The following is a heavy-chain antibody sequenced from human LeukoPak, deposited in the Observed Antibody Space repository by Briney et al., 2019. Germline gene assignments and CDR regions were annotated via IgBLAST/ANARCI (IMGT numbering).Heavy chain of an antibody. V-gene: IGHV3-48*03. D-gene: IGHD2-15*01. J-gene: IGHJ4*02. CDR1: GFTFSSYE. Sequence: GGSLRLSCAASGFTFSSYEMNWVRQAPGKGLEWVSYISSSGSTICYADSVKGRFTISRDNAKNSLYLQMNSLRAEDTAVYYCARDGYCSGGSCYGSPPFDYWGQGTLVTVSS. CDR3: ARDGYCSGGSCYGSPPFDY. CDR2: ISSSGSTI.